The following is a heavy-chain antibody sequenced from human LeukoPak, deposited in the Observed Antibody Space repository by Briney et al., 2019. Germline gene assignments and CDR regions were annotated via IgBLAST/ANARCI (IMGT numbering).Heavy chain of an antibody. Sequence: SETLSLTCTVSGGSIGSYYWSWIRQPPGRGLEWIGYIYYSGSANYNPSLKSRVTISVDTSKNQFSLKLSSVTAADTAVYYCAKTVFLAGWHFDQWGQGTLVTVSS. D-gene: IGHD3-9*01. J-gene: IGHJ4*02. V-gene: IGHV4-59*08. CDR3: AKTVFLAGWHFDQ. CDR1: GGSIGSYY. CDR2: IYYSGSA.